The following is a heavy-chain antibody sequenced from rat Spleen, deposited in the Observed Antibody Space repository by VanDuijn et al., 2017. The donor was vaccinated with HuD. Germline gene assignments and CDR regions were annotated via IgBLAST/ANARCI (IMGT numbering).Heavy chain of an antibody. D-gene: IGHD1-9*01. CDR2: ISSSSGT. CDR3: ARTGAFYGYNYGYWYFDF. J-gene: IGHJ1*01. CDR1: GFTFSRHG. V-gene: IGHV5-62*01. Sequence: VQLVESGGGLVQPGKSLKLSCSASGFTFSRHGMHWIRQTPGQGLDWVAFISSSSGTVYADAVKGRFTISRDNAKNNLYLQLTSLKSEDTAFYYCARTGAFYGYNYGYWYFDFWGPGTMVTVSS.